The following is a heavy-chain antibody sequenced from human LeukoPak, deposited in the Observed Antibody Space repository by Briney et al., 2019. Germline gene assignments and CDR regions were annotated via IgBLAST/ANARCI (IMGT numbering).Heavy chain of an antibody. J-gene: IGHJ6*02. Sequence: ASVKVSCKASGYTFTSYDINWVRQAPGQGLEWMGWMNPNSGNTGYAQKFQGRVTMTRNTSISTAYMELSSLRSEDTAVYYCARADERADYYGMDVWGQGTTVTVSS. CDR3: ARADERADYYGMDV. CDR1: GYTFTSYD. CDR2: MNPNSGNT. V-gene: IGHV1-8*01.